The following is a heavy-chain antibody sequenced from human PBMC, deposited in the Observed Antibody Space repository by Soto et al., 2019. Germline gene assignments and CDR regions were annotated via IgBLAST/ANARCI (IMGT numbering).Heavy chain of an antibody. CDR1: GGTFSSYT. J-gene: IGHJ4*02. CDR3: ARGHGYNGAHFDY. Sequence: QMQLVQSGAEVKKPGSSVKVSCKTSGGTFSSYTLTWVRQAPGQGLEWMGGIIPIFGTGNYAQKFQGRVTITADESTSTAYMELGSLRSEDTAVYYCARGHGYNGAHFDYWGQGNLVTVSS. V-gene: IGHV1-69*01. CDR2: IIPIFGTG. D-gene: IGHD6-25*01.